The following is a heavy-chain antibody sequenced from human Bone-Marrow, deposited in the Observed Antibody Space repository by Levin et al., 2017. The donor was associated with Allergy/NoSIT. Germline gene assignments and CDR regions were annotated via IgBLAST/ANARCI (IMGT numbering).Heavy chain of an antibody. V-gene: IGHV3-48*03. Sequence: GGSLRLSCAASGFTFSSYEMNWVRQAPGKGLEWVSYISSSGSTIYYADSVKGRFTISRDNAKNSLYLQMNSLRAEDTAVYYCARLMVGYCSSTSCALWGQGTLVTVSS. D-gene: IGHD2-2*01. CDR1: GFTFSSYE. CDR2: ISSSGSTI. CDR3: ARLMVGYCSSTSCAL. J-gene: IGHJ4*02.